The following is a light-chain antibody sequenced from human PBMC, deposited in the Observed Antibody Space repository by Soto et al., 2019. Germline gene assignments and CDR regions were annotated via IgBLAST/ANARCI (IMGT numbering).Light chain of an antibody. CDR2: EVR. Sequence: QSALTQPASVSGSPGQSITISCTGTSSDVGGYNYVSWYQQHPGKAPKLIIYEVRNRLSGVSNRFSGSKSGNTASLTITWLLDEDEADYYYCAYTSSSTLVVFGGGTQLTVL. J-gene: IGLJ2*01. V-gene: IGLV2-14*01. CDR1: SSDVGGYNY. CDR3: CAYTSSSTLVV.